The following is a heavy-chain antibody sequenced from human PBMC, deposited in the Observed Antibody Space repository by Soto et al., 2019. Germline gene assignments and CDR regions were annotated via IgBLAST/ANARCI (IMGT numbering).Heavy chain of an antibody. Sequence: GESLKISCKGSGYSFTSYWISWVRQMPGKGLEWMGRIDPSDSYTNYSPSFQGHVTISADKSISTAYLQWSSLKASDTAMYYCASPIVVVPAARGSGDYYYGMDVWGQGTTVTVSS. D-gene: IGHD2-2*01. CDR1: GYSFTSYW. V-gene: IGHV5-10-1*01. CDR2: IDPSDSYT. J-gene: IGHJ6*02. CDR3: ASPIVVVPAARGSGDYYYGMDV.